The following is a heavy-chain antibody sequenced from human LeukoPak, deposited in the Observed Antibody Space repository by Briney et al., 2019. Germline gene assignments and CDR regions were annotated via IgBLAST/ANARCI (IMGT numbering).Heavy chain of an antibody. V-gene: IGHV3-33*01. Sequence: GGSLRLSCAASGFPFSSYGIPWVRQAPGKGLEWVAVIWYDGSTKYYADSVKGRFTISRDNSKNTLYLQMNSLRAEDTAVYFCARSQSSSLIDYWGLGTLVTVSS. J-gene: IGHJ4*02. CDR3: ARSQSSSLIDY. D-gene: IGHD6-13*01. CDR1: GFPFSSYG. CDR2: IWYDGSTK.